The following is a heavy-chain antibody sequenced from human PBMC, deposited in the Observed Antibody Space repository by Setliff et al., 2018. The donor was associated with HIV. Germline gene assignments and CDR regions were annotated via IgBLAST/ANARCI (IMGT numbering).Heavy chain of an antibody. CDR2: INHSGST. D-gene: IGHD3-3*01. CDR1: GGSFTDIGGSFTDYY. Sequence: SETLSLTCAVFGGSFTDIGGSFTDYYWIWIRQPPGKGLEWIGEINHSGSTHYNPSLKSRFTISVDPSRSQFSLTLRSVTAADTAVYYCARVPSAGVRGRPDLYHWFDPWGQGTLVTVSS. CDR3: ARVPSAGVRGRPDLYHWFDP. J-gene: IGHJ5*02. V-gene: IGHV4-34*01.